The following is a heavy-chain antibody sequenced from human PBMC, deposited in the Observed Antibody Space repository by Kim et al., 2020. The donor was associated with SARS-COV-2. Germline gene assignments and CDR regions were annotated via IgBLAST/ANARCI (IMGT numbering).Heavy chain of an antibody. CDR3: AKVVVMDGYNYYYYYGMDV. J-gene: IGHJ6*02. D-gene: IGHD3-3*01. V-gene: IGHV3-11*05. Sequence: GRFTISRDNTKNTLYRQMNSLRDEDTALYYCAKVVVMDGYNYYYYYGMDVWGQGTTVTVSS.